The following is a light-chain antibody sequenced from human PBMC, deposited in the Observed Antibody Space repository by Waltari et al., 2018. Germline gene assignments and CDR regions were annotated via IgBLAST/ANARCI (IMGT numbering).Light chain of an antibody. CDR2: DAS. Sequence: ETVLTQSPATLSLSPGERATLSCRASEDVSIYLAWYQQKPGQAPRLLIYDASNRATGIPGRFSGSGSGTDFTLTISSLEPEDFALYYCQQRRNWPPLTFGGGTKVE. J-gene: IGKJ4*01. CDR1: EDVSIY. CDR3: QQRRNWPPLT. V-gene: IGKV3-11*01.